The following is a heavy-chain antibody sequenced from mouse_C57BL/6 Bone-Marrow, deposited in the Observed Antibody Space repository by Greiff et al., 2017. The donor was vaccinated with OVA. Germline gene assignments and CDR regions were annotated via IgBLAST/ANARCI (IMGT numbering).Heavy chain of an antibody. CDR2: INPDSSTI. V-gene: IGHV4-1*01. CDR3: ASYSYYFDY. CDR1: GIDFSRYW. Sequence: EADGIDFSRYWMSWVRRAPGKGLEWIGEINPDSSTINYAPSLKDKFIISRDNAKNTLYLQMSKVRSEDTALYYCASYSYYFDYWGQGTTLTVSS. D-gene: IGHD1-1*01. J-gene: IGHJ2*01.